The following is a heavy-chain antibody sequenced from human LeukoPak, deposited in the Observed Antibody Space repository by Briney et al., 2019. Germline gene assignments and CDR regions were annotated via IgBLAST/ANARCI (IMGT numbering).Heavy chain of an antibody. J-gene: IGHJ6*03. CDR1: GYTFTSYW. Sequence: GESLKISCKVSGYTFTSYWIGWVRQMPGKGLEWMGIIYPGDSDTRYSPSFQGQVTISADKSISTAYLQWSSLKASDTAMYYCARSGRGGYYDSSGYKYYMDVWGKGTTVTVSS. CDR2: IYPGDSDT. D-gene: IGHD3-22*01. V-gene: IGHV5-51*01. CDR3: ARSGRGGYYDSSGYKYYMDV.